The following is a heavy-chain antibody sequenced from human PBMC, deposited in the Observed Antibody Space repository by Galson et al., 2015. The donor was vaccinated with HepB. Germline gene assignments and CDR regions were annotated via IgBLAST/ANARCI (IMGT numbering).Heavy chain of an antibody. V-gene: IGHV3-49*03. CDR2: IRSEAYGAKT. D-gene: IGHD3-16*01. J-gene: IGHJ4*02. CDR1: GYTFSDYA. Sequence: SLRLSCAASGYTFSDYAMRWFRQAPGQGLEWVGLIRSEAYGAKTAYAASVKDSFTISRDDSKSIDYLQMNRLKIEATAIYYCSRDEDYKYLWWSWFEYWGQGTLATVSS. CDR3: SRDEDYKYLWWSWFEY.